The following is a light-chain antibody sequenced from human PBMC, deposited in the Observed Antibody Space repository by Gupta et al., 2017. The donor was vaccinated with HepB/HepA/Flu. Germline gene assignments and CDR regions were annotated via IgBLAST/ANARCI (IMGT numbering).Light chain of an antibody. CDR3: QSYDNSLNAVV. J-gene: IGLJ2*01. V-gene: IGLV1-40*01. CDR1: SSNIGAGYD. Sequence: SVLTQPPSVSGAPGQRVTVSCTGSSSNIGAGYDVHWYQQLPGTAPKLLIHGNSDRPSGVPDRFSGSKSGTSASLAISGLQAEDEADYYCQSYDNSLNAVVFGGGTKLTVL. CDR2: GNS.